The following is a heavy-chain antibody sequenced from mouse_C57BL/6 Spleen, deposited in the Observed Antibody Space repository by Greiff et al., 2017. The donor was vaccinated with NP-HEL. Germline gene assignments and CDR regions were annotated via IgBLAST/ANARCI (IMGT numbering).Heavy chain of an antibody. V-gene: IGHV1-54*01. CDR1: GYAFTNYL. CDR2: INPGSGGT. CDR3: ARDTTVVAHFDY. D-gene: IGHD1-1*01. J-gene: IGHJ2*01. Sequence: QVQLKESGAELVRPGTSVKVSCKASGYAFTNYLIEWVKQRPGQGLEWIGVINPGSGGTNYNEKFKGKATLTADKSSSTAYMQLSSLTSEDSAVYFCARDTTVVAHFDYWGQGTTLTVSS.